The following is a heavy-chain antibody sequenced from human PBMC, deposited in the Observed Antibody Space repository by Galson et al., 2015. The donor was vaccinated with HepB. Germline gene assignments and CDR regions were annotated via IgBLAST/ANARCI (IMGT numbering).Heavy chain of an antibody. D-gene: IGHD3-3*01. J-gene: IGHJ5*02. CDR3: AGTGRRITIFGVVPTYNWFDP. Sequence: SVKVSCKASGGTFSSYAISWVRQAPGQGLEWMGGIIPIFGTANYAQKFQGRVTITADESTSTAYMELSSLRSEDTAVYYCAGTGRRITIFGVVPTYNWFDPWGQGTLVTVSS. CDR1: GGTFSSYA. CDR2: IIPIFGTA. V-gene: IGHV1-69*13.